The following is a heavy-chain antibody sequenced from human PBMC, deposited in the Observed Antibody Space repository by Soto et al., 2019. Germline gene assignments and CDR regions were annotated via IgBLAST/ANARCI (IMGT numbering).Heavy chain of an antibody. CDR1: GFIFSTYG. V-gene: IGHV3-30*18. D-gene: IGHD3-22*01. CDR2: ISYDGRDI. Sequence: QVQLVESGGGVVQPGRSLRLSCAASGFIFSTYGMHWVRQAPGKGLEWVAVISYDGRDILYADSVKGRFTISRADSKNTLYLQINSLRDEDTAMYYCVQDRYYDSSGYYPSYWGQGTLVTVSS. CDR3: VQDRYYDSSGYYPSY. J-gene: IGHJ4*02.